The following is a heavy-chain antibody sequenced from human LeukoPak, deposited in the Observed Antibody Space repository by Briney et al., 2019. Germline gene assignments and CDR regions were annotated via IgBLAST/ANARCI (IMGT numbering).Heavy chain of an antibody. V-gene: IGHV3-48*03. D-gene: IGHD3-10*02. CDR2: ISSSGSTI. CDR3: AELGITMTGGV. CDR1: GFTFSSYE. Sequence: GGSLRLSCATSGFTFSSYEMNWVRQAPGKGLEWVSYISSSGSTIYYADSVKGRSTISRDNAKNSLYLQMNSLRAEDTAVYYCAELGITMTGGVWGKGTTVTISS. J-gene: IGHJ6*04.